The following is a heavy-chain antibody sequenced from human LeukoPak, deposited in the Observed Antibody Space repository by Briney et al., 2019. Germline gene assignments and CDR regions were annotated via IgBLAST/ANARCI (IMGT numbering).Heavy chain of an antibody. CDR1: GVSISTYY. CDR3: ARLARDACNYDACDI. J-gene: IGHJ3*02. Sequence: SETLSLTCTGYGVSISTYYWSWIRQPPGKGLEWIGYIYYRGNTNYNPSLQSRVHISVDTSKNQFFLKLTSVTAADTAVYYCARLARDACNYDACDIWGQGTMVTVSS. V-gene: IGHV4-59*08. CDR2: IYYRGNT. D-gene: IGHD5-24*01.